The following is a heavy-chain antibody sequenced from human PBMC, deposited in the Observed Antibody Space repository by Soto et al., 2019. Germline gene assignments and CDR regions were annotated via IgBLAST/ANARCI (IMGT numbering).Heavy chain of an antibody. CDR1: GFTVSSNY. Sequence: PGGSLRLSCAASGFTVSSNYMSWVRQAPGKGLEWVSVIYSGGSTYYADSVKGSFTISGDNSKNTLYLQMNSLRADDTAVYYCAKEMSRTGPDAFDIWGQGTLVTVSS. CDR2: IYSGGST. CDR3: AKEMSRTGPDAFDI. J-gene: IGHJ3*02. V-gene: IGHV3-66*01.